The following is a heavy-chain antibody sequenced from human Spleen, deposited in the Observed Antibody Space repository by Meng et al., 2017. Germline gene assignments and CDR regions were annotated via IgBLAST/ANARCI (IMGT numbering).Heavy chain of an antibody. V-gene: IGHV1-2*06. D-gene: IGHD1-26*01. CDR1: GYTFTGYY. Sequence: QVQLGQSGAEVKKPGASVNVSCKASGYTFTGYYMHWVRQAPGQGLEWIGRINPNRGGTNYAKKFQGRVTMTRDKSISTAYMELSRLRSDDTAIYYCASYYLGCYWGQGTLVTVSS. CDR2: INPNRGGT. CDR3: ASYYLGCY. J-gene: IGHJ4*02.